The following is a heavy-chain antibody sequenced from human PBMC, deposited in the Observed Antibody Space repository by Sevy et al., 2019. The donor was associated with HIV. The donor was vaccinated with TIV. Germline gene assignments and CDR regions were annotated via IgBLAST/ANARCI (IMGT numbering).Heavy chain of an antibody. D-gene: IGHD3-16*01. CDR2: LYSGGRI. J-gene: IGHJ6*02. V-gene: IGHV3-53*01. CDR3: AREDIVLGEDNYYGMDV. CDR1: GFSVSSNY. Sequence: GGSLRLSCAASGFSVSSNYMSWVRQAPGKGPEGVSVLYSGGRISYADSVQGRFTISRDNSKNTLYLQMNSLRAEDTAVYYCAREDIVLGEDNYYGMDVWGQGTTVTVSS.